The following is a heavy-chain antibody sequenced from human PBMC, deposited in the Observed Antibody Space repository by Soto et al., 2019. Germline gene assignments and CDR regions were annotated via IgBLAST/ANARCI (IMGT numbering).Heavy chain of an antibody. Sequence: QLQLQESGSGLVKPSQTLSLTCAVSGGSISSGDYSWSWIRQTPGKGLEWIGNIYNSGSPNYNPSLKSRVTISVDRSKNQFSLKLSSVTAADTAGYYCARANRITISGVLAHPKVLKHHDAFEIWGQGTMVSVSS. D-gene: IGHD3-3*01. J-gene: IGHJ3*02. V-gene: IGHV4-30-2*01. CDR2: IYNSGSP. CDR1: GGSISSGDYS. CDR3: ARANRITISGVLAHPKVLKHHDAFEI.